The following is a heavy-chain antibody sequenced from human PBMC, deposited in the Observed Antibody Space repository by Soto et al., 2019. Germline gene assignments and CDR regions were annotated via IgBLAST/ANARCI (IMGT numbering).Heavy chain of an antibody. CDR3: ARERGITMVRGVIMGSSKDSAYYYYGMDV. V-gene: IGHV3-21*04. CDR1: GFTFSSYN. D-gene: IGHD3-10*01. CDR2: ITSSSSYI. Sequence: GGSLRLSCAASGFTFSSYNMNWVRQAPGKGLEWVSSITSSSSYIYYADSVKGRFTISRDNAKNSLYLQMNSLRAEDTAVYYCARERGITMVRGVIMGSSKDSAYYYYGMDVWGQGTTVTVSS. J-gene: IGHJ6*02.